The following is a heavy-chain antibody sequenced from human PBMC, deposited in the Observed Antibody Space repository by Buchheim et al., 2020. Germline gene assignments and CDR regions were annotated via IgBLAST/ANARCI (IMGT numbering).Heavy chain of an antibody. CDR2: INHSGST. Sequence: QVQLQQWGAGLLKPSETLSLTCAVYGGSFSDYYWSWIRQPPGKGLEWIGEINHSGSTNYNPSLKRRVTISVDTSKNQFSLRLSSVTAADTAVYYCARSRVVPAAMRAYSYYGMDVWGQGTT. CDR1: GGSFSDYY. V-gene: IGHV4-34*01. D-gene: IGHD2-2*01. CDR3: ARSRVVPAAMRAYSYYGMDV. J-gene: IGHJ6*02.